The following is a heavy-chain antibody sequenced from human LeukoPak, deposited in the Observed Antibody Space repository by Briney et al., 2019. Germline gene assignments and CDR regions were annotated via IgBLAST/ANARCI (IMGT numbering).Heavy chain of an antibody. Sequence: ASVKVSCKASGGTFNSYAISWVRQAPGQGLEWMGGIIPIFGTTNYARKFRGRVTLTADKSTRTAYMKLSSLRSEDTAVYYCARDYDILTGNSDAFDIWGQGTMVTVSS. CDR1: GGTFNSYA. J-gene: IGHJ3*02. CDR2: IIPIFGTT. D-gene: IGHD3-9*01. CDR3: ARDYDILTGNSDAFDI. V-gene: IGHV1-69*06.